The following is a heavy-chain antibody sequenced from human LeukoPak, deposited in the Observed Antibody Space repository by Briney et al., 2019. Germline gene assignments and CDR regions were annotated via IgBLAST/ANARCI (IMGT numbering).Heavy chain of an antibody. V-gene: IGHV3-30*02. D-gene: IGHD1-1*01. J-gene: IGHJ4*02. CDR1: RFTFSTYG. CDR2: IRYDGSNK. Sequence: GGSLRLSCAASRFTFSTYGMHWVRQAPGKGLEWVAFIRYDGSNKHYADSVKGRFTISRDNSKNTLYLQMNNLRADDTAVYYCVKKGQADDDGKPDWGQGTLVTVSS. CDR3: VKKGQADDDGKPD.